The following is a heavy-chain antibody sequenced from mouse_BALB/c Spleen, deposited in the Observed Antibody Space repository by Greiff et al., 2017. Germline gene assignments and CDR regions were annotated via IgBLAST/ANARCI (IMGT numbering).Heavy chain of an antibody. CDR3: AREGGPWYFDV. Sequence: EVKLMESGGGLVQPGGSLKLSCAASGFTFSSYGMSWVRQTPDKRLELVATINSNGGSTYYPDSVKGRFTISRDNAKNTLYLQMSSLKSEDTAMYYCAREGGPWYFDVWGAGTTVTVSS. V-gene: IGHV5-6-3*01. D-gene: IGHD1-1*02. CDR1: GFTFSSYG. CDR2: INSNGGST. J-gene: IGHJ1*01.